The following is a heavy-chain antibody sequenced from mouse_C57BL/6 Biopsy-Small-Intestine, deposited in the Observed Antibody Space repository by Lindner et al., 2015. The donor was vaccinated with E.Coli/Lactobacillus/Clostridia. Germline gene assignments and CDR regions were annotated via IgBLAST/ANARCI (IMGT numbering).Heavy chain of an antibody. CDR1: GYTFTSYV. CDR2: INPYNDGT. Sequence: VQLQESGPDLVKPGTSVKMSCKASGYTFTSYVVHWVKQKPGQGLEWIGYINPYNDGTKYNENFKGKATLTSDKSSNTAYMELRSLTSEDSAVYYCARGDNSYYNYDLDYWGQGTTLTVSS. CDR3: ARGDNSYYNYDLDY. J-gene: IGHJ2*01. V-gene: IGHV1-14*01. D-gene: IGHD2-12*01.